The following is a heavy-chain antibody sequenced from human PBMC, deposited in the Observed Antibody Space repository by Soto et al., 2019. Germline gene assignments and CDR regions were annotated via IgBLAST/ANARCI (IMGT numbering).Heavy chain of an antibody. Sequence: QVQLVQSGAEVKKPGSSVKVSCKASGGTFSSYAISWVRQAPGQGLEWMGGIIPIFGTANYAQKFQGRVTITADESTTTAYMELSSLRSEDMAVYYCARYHDRLNWFDPWGQGTLVTVSS. CDR3: ARYHDRLNWFDP. V-gene: IGHV1-69*01. D-gene: IGHD3-22*01. CDR2: IIPIFGTA. CDR1: GGTFSSYA. J-gene: IGHJ5*02.